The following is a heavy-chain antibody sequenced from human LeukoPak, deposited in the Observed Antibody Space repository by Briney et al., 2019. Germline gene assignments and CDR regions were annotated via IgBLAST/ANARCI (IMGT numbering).Heavy chain of an antibody. CDR1: GGSINSDY. V-gene: IGHV4-39*01. CDR2: IYYSGST. D-gene: IGHD5-18*01. J-gene: IGHJ4*02. CDR3: ARLGYSYGSNDY. Sequence: PSETLSLTCSVSGGSINSDYWNWIRQPPGKGLEWIGSIYYSGSTYYNPSLKSRVTISVDTSKNQFSLKLSSVTAADTAVYYCARLGYSYGSNDYWGQGTLVTVSS.